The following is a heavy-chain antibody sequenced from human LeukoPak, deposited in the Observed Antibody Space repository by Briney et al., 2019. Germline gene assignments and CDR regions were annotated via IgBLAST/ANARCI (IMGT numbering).Heavy chain of an antibody. V-gene: IGHV3-23*01. J-gene: IGHJ6*04. CDR2: ISGSGGST. CDR1: GFTFSSYG. Sequence: GGSLRPSCAASGFTFSSYGMSWVRQAPGKGLEWVSAISGSGGSTYYADSVKGRFTFSRDNAKNSLYLQMNSLRAEDTAVYYCARDLARVVVSALDVWGKGTTVTVSS. D-gene: IGHD3-22*01. CDR3: ARDLARVVVSALDV.